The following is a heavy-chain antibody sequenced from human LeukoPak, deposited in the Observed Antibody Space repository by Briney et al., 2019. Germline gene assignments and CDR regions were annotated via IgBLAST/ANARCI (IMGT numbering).Heavy chain of an antibody. D-gene: IGHD2-15*01. J-gene: IGHJ4*02. V-gene: IGHV3-48*01. CDR2: LSSSSSSI. Sequence: GGTLRLSCAASGFTFSDYSMTWVRQTPGNGLEWVSYLSSSSSSIYYADSVKGRFTISRDNAKKSLYLQMNSLRAEDTAVYYCARIWVINCSGGSCYYFEYWGQGTLVTVSS. CDR3: ARIWVINCSGGSCYYFEY. CDR1: GFTFSDYS.